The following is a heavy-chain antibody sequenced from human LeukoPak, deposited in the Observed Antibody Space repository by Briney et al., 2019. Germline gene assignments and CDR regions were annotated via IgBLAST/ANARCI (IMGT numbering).Heavy chain of an antibody. CDR3: AKDRLEFTAAVFHY. D-gene: IGHD6-13*01. CDR2: ISGSGGST. V-gene: IGHV3-23*01. CDR1: GFTFSSYA. J-gene: IGHJ4*02. Sequence: GGSLRLSCAASGFTFSSYAMSWVRQAPGKGLEWVSGISGSGGSTFYADSVKGRFTISRDNPKNTLYLQMNSLRAEDTAVYYCAKDRLEFTAAVFHYWGQGTLVTVSS.